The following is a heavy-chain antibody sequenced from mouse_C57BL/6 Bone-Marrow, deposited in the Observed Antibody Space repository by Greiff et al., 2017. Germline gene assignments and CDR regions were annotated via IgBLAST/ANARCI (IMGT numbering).Heavy chain of an antibody. CDR3: GRELDY. CDR2: IHPYNGGT. Sequence: EVQLQQSGPVLVKPGASVKMSCKASGYTFTGYCMNWVKQSHGKCLEWIGVIHPYNGGTSYNQKFKGKATLTVDKSSSTAYMELNSLTSEDSAGYYSGRELDYWGQGTTLTVSA. J-gene: IGHJ2*01. CDR1: GYTFTGYC. V-gene: IGHV1-19*01.